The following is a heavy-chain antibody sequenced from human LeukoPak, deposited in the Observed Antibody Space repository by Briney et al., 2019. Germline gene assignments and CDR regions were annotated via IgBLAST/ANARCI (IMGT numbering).Heavy chain of an antibody. Sequence: GGSLRLSCAASGFTFSSYAMSWVRQAPGKGLEWVSAISGSGGSTYYADSVKGRFTISRDNSKNTLYLQMNSLRAEDTAVYYCTKGRDYDFWSGYWVWFDPWGQGTLVTVSS. D-gene: IGHD3-3*01. CDR2: ISGSGGST. V-gene: IGHV3-23*01. J-gene: IGHJ5*02. CDR3: TKGRDYDFWSGYWVWFDP. CDR1: GFTFSSYA.